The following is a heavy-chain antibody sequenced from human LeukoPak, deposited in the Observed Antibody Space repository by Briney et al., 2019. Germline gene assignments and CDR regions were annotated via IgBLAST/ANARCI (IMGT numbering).Heavy chain of an antibody. Sequence: AGGSLRLSCVDSGFTFTNAWMSWVRQAPGKGLEWIGRIKSKTDGETTNYAEPMGGRFTISRDDSKSAVYLQMNSLKIEDTAVYYCTTDLGTYYHGSQRLIPIDYWGQGTLVTVSS. D-gene: IGHD3-10*01. CDR1: GFTFTNAW. V-gene: IGHV3-15*01. CDR2: IKSKTDGETT. J-gene: IGHJ4*02. CDR3: TTDLGTYYHGSQRLIPIDY.